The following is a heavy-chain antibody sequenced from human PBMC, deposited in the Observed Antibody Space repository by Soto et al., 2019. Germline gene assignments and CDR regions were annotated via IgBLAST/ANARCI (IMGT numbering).Heavy chain of an antibody. CDR2: ISGSGSAT. D-gene: IGHD2-8*01. J-gene: IGHJ4*02. Sequence: EVQLLESGGSLVQPGGSLRLSCAASGFSFSTYAMDWVRQAPGKGLEWVSAISGSGSATYYADPVTGGYTISRDNSEDTVYLQMNRLRAVDTAVYYWAKDIKGSGTKVIYDSWGQGSLVTVSS. V-gene: IGHV3-23*01. CDR3: AKDIKGSGTKVIYDS. CDR1: GFSFSTYA.